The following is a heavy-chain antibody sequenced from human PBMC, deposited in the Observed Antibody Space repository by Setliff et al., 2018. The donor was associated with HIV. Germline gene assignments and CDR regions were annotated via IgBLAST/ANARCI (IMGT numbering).Heavy chain of an antibody. D-gene: IGHD6-19*01. CDR3: ARDLSLENLGFFDY. CDR1: GASFSGYY. J-gene: IGHJ4*02. CDR2: INLSRST. V-gene: IGHV4-34*01. Sequence: SETLSLTCAVYGASFSGYYWSWIRQPPGKGLEWIGEINLSRSTDYNPSLKSRVTISVDTSKNQFSLRLSSVTAADTAVYYCARDLSLENLGFFDYWGQGTLVTVSS.